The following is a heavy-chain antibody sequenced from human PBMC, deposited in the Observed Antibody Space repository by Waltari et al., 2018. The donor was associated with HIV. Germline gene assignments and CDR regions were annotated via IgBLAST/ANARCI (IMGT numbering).Heavy chain of an antibody. V-gene: IGHV4-34*01. J-gene: IGHJ4*02. CDR2: INHSGST. CDR3: ARGSSVTTRGSDFDY. D-gene: IGHD4-4*01. Sequence: QVQLQQWGAGLLKPSETLSLTCAVYGGSFSGYYWSWIRQPPGKGLEWIGEINHSGSTNYNPSLKSRVTISVDTSKNQFSLKLSSVTAADTAVYYCARGSSVTTRGSDFDYWGQGTLVTVSS. CDR1: GGSFSGYY.